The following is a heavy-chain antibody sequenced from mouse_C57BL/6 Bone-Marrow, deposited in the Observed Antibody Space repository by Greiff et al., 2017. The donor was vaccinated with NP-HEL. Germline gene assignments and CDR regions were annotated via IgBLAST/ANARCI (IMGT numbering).Heavy chain of an antibody. CDR3: TTPTVEAY. CDR2: IDPENGDT. Sequence: EVQLQQSGAELVRPGASVKLSCTASGFNIKDDYMHWVKQRPEQGLEWIGWIDPENGDTEYASKFQGKATITADTSSNTAYLQLSSLTSEDTAVYYYTTPTVEAYWGQGTLVTVSA. J-gene: IGHJ3*01. CDR1: GFNIKDDY. D-gene: IGHD1-1*01. V-gene: IGHV14-4*01.